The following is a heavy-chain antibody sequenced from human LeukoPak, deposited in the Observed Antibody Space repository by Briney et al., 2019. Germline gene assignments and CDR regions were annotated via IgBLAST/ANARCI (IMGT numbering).Heavy chain of an antibody. V-gene: IGHV3-74*01. CDR3: VRGASLAYYMDV. CDR1: GFPFNSYW. Sequence: GGSLRLSCAASGFPFNSYWIHWVRQAPGKALVWVSRINADGSRTNYADSVKGRFAISRDDATNTVHLQMYSLGAEDSAVYYCVRGASLAYYMDVWGKGTTVTVSS. D-gene: IGHD3-16*02. CDR2: INADGSRT. J-gene: IGHJ6*03.